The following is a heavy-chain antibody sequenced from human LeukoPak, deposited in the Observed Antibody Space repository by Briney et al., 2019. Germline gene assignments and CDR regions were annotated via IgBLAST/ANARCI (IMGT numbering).Heavy chain of an antibody. Sequence: VASVKVSCKASGYTFTSYYMHWVRQAPGQGLEWMGIINPSGGSTSYAQKFQGRVTMTRDTSTSTVYMELSSLRSEDTAVYYCARDSSQNDFWSGYVWFDPWGQGTLVTVSS. V-gene: IGHV1-46*01. D-gene: IGHD3-3*01. CDR2: INPSGGST. CDR3: ARDSSQNDFWSGYVWFDP. CDR1: GYTFTSYY. J-gene: IGHJ5*02.